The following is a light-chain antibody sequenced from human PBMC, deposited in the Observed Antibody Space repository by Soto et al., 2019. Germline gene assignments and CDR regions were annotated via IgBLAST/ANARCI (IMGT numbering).Light chain of an antibody. CDR1: QSIRSW. V-gene: IGKV1-5*01. J-gene: IGKJ4*01. CDR3: QQYESYSPLT. CDR2: DAY. Sequence: DIQMTQSPSILSASVGDRVTITCRASQSIRSWLAWYQQKPGKAPKLLIYDAYSLESGVPSRFGGRRSGTEFTLTIAGLQPEDFATYYCQQYESYSPLTFGGGTKVEIK.